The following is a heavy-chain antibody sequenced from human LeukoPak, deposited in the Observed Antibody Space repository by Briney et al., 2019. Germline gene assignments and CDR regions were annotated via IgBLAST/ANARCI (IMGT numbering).Heavy chain of an antibody. CDR3: ARGLERELPTSYYYYGMDV. CDR2: ISYDGSNK. D-gene: IGHD3-10*01. V-gene: IGHV3-30*03. Sequence: GGSLRLSCAASGFTFSSYGMHWVRQAPGKGLEWVAVISYDGSNKYYADSVKGRFTISRDNSKNTLYLQMNSLRAEDTAVYYCARGLERELPTSYYYYGMDVWGQGTTVTVSS. CDR1: GFTFSSYG. J-gene: IGHJ6*02.